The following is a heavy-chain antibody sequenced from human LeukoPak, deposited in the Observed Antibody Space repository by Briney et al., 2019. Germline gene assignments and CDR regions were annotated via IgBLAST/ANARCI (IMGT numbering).Heavy chain of an antibody. J-gene: IGHJ5*02. CDR1: GGSISSYY. D-gene: IGHD2-2*01. CDR2: IYYSGST. CDR3: ARGGIVVVPAATYNWFDP. V-gene: IGHV4-59*01. Sequence: SETLSLTCTVSGGSISSYYWSWIRQPPGKGLEWIGYIYYSGSTNYNPSLKSRVTISVDTSKNQFSLKLSSVTTADTAVYYCARGGIVVVPAATYNWFDPWGQGTLVTVSS.